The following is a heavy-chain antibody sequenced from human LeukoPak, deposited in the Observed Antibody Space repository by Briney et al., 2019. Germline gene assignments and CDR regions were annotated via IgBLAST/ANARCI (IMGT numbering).Heavy chain of an antibody. CDR2: IIPILGIA. Sequence: SVKVSCKASGGTFSSYAISWVRQAPGQGLEWMGRIIPILGIANYAQKFQGRVTITADKSTSTAYMELSSLRSEDTAVYYCARDLYSSGWYVGPTDYWGQGTLVTVSS. J-gene: IGHJ4*02. CDR3: ARDLYSSGWYVGPTDY. V-gene: IGHV1-69*04. D-gene: IGHD6-19*01. CDR1: GGTFSSYA.